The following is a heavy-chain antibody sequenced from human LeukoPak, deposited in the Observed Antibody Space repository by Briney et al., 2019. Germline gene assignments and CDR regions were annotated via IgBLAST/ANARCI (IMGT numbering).Heavy chain of an antibody. Sequence: ASVKVSCKASGYTFTGYYMHWVRQAPGQELEWMGWINPNSGGTNYAQKFQGRVTMTRDTSISTAYMELSRLRSDDTAVYYCARSLYYDSSGYPGGYWGQGTLVTVSS. D-gene: IGHD3-22*01. CDR1: GYTFTGYY. CDR3: ARSLYYDSSGYPGGY. J-gene: IGHJ4*02. V-gene: IGHV1-2*02. CDR2: INPNSGGT.